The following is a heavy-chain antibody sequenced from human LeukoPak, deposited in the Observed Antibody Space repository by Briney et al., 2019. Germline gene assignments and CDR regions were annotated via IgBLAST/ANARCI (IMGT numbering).Heavy chain of an antibody. CDR3: ARERWFGELLQNVPYGMDV. CDR2: INPNSGGT. D-gene: IGHD3-10*01. Sequence: ASVKVSCKASGYTFTGYYMRWVRQAPGQGLEWMGWINPNSGGTNYAQKFQGRVTMTRDTSISTAYMELSRLRSDDTAVYYCARERWFGELLQNVPYGMDVWGQGTTVTVSS. J-gene: IGHJ6*02. V-gene: IGHV1-2*02. CDR1: GYTFTGYY.